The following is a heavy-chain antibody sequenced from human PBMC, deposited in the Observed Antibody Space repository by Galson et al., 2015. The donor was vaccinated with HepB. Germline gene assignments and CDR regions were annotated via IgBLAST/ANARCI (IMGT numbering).Heavy chain of an antibody. CDR2: ITSSSTII. J-gene: IGHJ6*02. CDR1: GFTFSNYN. CDR3: AREAVTTYGLDV. V-gene: IGHV3-48*02. D-gene: IGHD1-14*01. Sequence: SLRLSCAASGFTFSNYNMNWVRQAPGKGLKWVSYITSSSTIIYYADSVKGRFTISRDNGKNSLYLQMNSLRDEDTAVYYCAREAVTTYGLDVWGQGTTVTVSS.